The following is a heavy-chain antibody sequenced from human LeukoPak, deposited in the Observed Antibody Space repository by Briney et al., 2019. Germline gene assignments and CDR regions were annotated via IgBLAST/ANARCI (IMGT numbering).Heavy chain of an antibody. V-gene: IGHV3-23*01. CDR2: ISGSGGST. Sequence: PGGSLRLSCAASGFIFSSYSMSWVRQAPGMGLEWVSAISGSGGSTYYADSVKGRFTISRDNSKNTLYLQMNSLRAEDTAVYYCQTYDSSGYYLSHRVYYFDYWGQGTLVTVSS. CDR1: GFIFSSYS. J-gene: IGHJ4*02. CDR3: QTYDSSGYYLSHRVYYFDY. D-gene: IGHD3-22*01.